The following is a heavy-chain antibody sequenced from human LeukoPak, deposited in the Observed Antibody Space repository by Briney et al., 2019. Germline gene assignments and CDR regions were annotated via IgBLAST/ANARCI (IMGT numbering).Heavy chain of an antibody. CDR2: ISGSGGST. Sequence: GGSLRLSCAASGFTFSSYAMSWVRQAPGKGLEWVSAISGSGGSTYYADSVKGRFTISRDNSKNTLYLQMNSLRAEDTAVYYYAKVLSSSRKNNWFDPWGQGTLVTVSS. V-gene: IGHV3-23*01. J-gene: IGHJ5*02. CDR3: AKVLSSSRKNNWFDP. CDR1: GFTFSSYA. D-gene: IGHD6-13*01.